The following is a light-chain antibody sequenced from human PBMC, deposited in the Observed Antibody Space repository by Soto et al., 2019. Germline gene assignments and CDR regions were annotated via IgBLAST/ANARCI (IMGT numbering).Light chain of an antibody. CDR1: SSNIERYY. V-gene: IGLV1-47*01. J-gene: IGLJ2*01. CDR3: AAWDDSLSGPV. Sequence: QSVLTQPPSASGTPGQRVTISCSGSSSNIERYYVYWYQHLPGTAPKLLIYRDNQRPSGVPDRFSGSKSGTSASLAISGLRSEHEADYYCAAWDDSLSGPVFGGGTKLTVL. CDR2: RDN.